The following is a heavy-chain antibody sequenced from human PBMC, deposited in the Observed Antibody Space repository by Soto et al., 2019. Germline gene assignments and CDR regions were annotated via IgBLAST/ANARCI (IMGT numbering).Heavy chain of an antibody. CDR1: GGSISHYY. D-gene: IGHD6-13*01. Sequence: QVQLQESGPGLVKPSETLSLTCTVSGGSISHYYWSWIRQPPGKGLEWIGYIYYSGSANYNPSLKSRVIISVDTAKNQFALRLSSGTAADTAVYFCASGGSSWSGAGYFDLWGRGTLVTVSS. CDR2: IYYSGSA. J-gene: IGHJ2*01. CDR3: ASGGSSWSGAGYFDL. V-gene: IGHV4-59*01.